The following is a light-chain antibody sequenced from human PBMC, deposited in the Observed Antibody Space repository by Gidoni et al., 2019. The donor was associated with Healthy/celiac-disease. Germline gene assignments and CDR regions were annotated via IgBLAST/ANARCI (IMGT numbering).Light chain of an antibody. CDR1: QSISSY. CDR2: AAS. J-gene: IGKJ4*01. Sequence: DIQMTQSTSSLSASVGDRVTITGRASQSISSYLNWYQQKPGKAPKLLIYAASSLQSGVPSRFIGSGSGTDSTLTISSLQPEDFATYYCQQSYSTPPELTFGGGTKVEIK. CDR3: QQSYSTPPELT. V-gene: IGKV1-39*01.